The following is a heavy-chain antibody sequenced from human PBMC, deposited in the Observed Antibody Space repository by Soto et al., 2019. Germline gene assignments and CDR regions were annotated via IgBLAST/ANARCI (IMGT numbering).Heavy chain of an antibody. D-gene: IGHD6-13*01. CDR2: INPSGGGS. V-gene: IGHV1-46*01. CDR3: ARAAAPGSGRPMDV. J-gene: IGHJ6*02. Sequence: QVQLVQSGAEVKKPGASVKVSCKSSGYNFTSYYIHWVRQAPGQGLEWMGIINPSGGGSTYAQTFQGRVTMTSDTSSSTVYMELGSLISEDIAVYYCARAAAPGSGRPMDVWGQGTTVTVSS. CDR1: GYNFTSYY.